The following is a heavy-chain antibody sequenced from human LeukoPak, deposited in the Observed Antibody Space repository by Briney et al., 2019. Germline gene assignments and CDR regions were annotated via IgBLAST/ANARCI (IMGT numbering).Heavy chain of an antibody. Sequence: GGSLRLSCVASGLTVSSYSMNWVSQALGKGLEWVSYISSSSSTIYYADSVKGRFTISRDNAKNSLDLQMNSLRDEDTAVYYCARARASGRSGFDYWGQGTLVTVSS. CDR1: GLTVSSYS. J-gene: IGHJ4*02. D-gene: IGHD2-15*01. CDR2: ISSSSSTI. V-gene: IGHV3-48*02. CDR3: ARARASGRSGFDY.